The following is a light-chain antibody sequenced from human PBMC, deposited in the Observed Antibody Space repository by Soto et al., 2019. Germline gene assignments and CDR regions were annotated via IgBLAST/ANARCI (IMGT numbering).Light chain of an antibody. CDR2: GAY. Sequence: EIVMTQSPATLSVSPGERATLSCRASQRVSSNLAWYQQKPGQAPRLLIYGAYTRATGIPAMFSGSGSGTEFTLTISSLQSEEFALYYCQQYNNWSRTFGQGTKVDIK. CDR3: QQYNNWSRT. CDR1: QRVSSN. V-gene: IGKV3-15*01. J-gene: IGKJ1*01.